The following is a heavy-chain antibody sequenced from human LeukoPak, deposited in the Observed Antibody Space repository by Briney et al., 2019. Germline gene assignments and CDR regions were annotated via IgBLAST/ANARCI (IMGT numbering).Heavy chain of an antibody. CDR2: ISNSGST. V-gene: IGHV4-4*09. J-gene: IGHJ4*02. Sequence: SETLSLTCAVSAGSLSNYYWSWIRQPPGKGLEWIGYISNSGSTNYNPSLKSRVAISLDTSKNRFSLKLNFVTAATTAVYYCASPRSGYRYTFDYWGQGALVTVSS. CDR1: AGSLSNYY. D-gene: IGHD3-22*01. CDR3: ASPRSGYRYTFDY.